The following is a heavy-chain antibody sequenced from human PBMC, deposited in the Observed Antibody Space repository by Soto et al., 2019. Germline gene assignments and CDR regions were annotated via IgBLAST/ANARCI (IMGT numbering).Heavy chain of an antibody. CDR1: GFTFRSFT. V-gene: IGHV3-21*01. D-gene: IGHD2-2*01. CDR2: ISSNSAYI. Sequence: GGSLRLSCAASGFTFRSFTMNWVRQAPGKGLEWVSTISSNSAYIYYTDALRGRFTISRDNAKNSLHLQMNSLRAEDTAVYYCARGGGGIVPAAIEGYYYYGMDVWGQGTTVTVSS. J-gene: IGHJ6*02. CDR3: ARGGGGIVPAAIEGYYYYGMDV.